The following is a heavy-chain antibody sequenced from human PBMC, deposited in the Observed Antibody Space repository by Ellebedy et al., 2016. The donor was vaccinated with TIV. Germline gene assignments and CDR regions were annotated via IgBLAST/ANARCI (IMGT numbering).Heavy chain of an antibody. CDR1: GYTLTELS. CDR2: ISAYNGNT. CDR3: ARVAREGAMVRGVPAYGMDV. Sequence: ASVKVSXXVSGYTLTELSMHWVRQAPGQGLEWMGWISAYNGNTNYAQKLQGRVTMTTDTSTSTAYMELRSLRSDDTAVYYCARVAREGAMVRGVPAYGMDVWGQGTTVTVSS. V-gene: IGHV1-18*01. D-gene: IGHD3-10*01. J-gene: IGHJ6*02.